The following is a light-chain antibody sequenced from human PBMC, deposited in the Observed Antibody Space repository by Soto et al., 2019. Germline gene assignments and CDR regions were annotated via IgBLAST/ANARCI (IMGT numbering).Light chain of an antibody. CDR2: LAS. Sequence: VMTQSPLSLPVTPGEPASISCRSSQSLLHSNGYNYLDWYLQKPGQSPQLLIDLASNRASGGPDRISGSGSGTVFALTISRLEAEDVGVYYCKQALQTLPLTFGGGTKVEMK. CDR1: QSLLHSNGYNY. V-gene: IGKV2-28*01. CDR3: KQALQTLPLT. J-gene: IGKJ4*01.